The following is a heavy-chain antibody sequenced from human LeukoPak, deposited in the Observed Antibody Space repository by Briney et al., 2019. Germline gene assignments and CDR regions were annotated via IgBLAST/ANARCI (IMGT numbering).Heavy chain of an antibody. CDR1: GYTFTSYY. D-gene: IGHD2-15*01. CDR2: INPSGGST. CDR3: ARAVVVVAATNDAFDI. Sequence: ASVKVSCKASGYTFTSYYMHWVRQAPGQGLEWMGIINPSGGSTSYAQKFQGRVTMTRDMSTSTVYMELSSLRSEGTAVYYCARAVVVVAATNDAFDIWGQGTMVTVSS. V-gene: IGHV1-46*01. J-gene: IGHJ3*02.